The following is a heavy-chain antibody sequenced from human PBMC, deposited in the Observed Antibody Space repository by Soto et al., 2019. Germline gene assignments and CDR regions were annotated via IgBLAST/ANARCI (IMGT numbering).Heavy chain of an antibody. V-gene: IGHV4-39*01. D-gene: IGHD6-13*01. CDR3: ATRSSSSWTYGMDV. J-gene: IGHJ6*02. CDR1: GGSISSSSYY. Sequence: SETLSLTCTVSGGSISSSSYYWGWIRQPPGKGLEWIGSIYYSGSTYYNPSLKSRVTISVDTSKNQFSLKLSSVTAADTAVYYCATRSSSSWTYGMDVWGQGTTVTVSS. CDR2: IYYSGST.